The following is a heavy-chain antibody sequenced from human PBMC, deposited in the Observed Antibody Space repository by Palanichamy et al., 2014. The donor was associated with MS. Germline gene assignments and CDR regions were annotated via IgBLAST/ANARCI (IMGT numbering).Heavy chain of an antibody. CDR3: ARDSGQLVPVTLYLFDY. Sequence: GWVAVIWYDGSNKYYADSVKGRFTISRDNSKNTLYLQMNSLRAEDTAVYYCARDSGQLVPVTLYLFDYWGQGTLVTVSS. J-gene: IGHJ4*02. D-gene: IGHD6-6*01. V-gene: IGHV3-33*01. CDR2: IWYDGSNK.